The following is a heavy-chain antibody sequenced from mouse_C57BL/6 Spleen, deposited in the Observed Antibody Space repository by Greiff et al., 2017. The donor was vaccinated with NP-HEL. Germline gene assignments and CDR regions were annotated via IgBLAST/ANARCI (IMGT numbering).Heavy chain of an antibody. CDR2: ISSGSSTI. CDR1: GFTFSDYG. CDR3: ARIHDGYYWFAY. V-gene: IGHV5-17*01. J-gene: IGHJ3*01. Sequence: DVMLVESGGGLVKPGGSLKLSCAASGFTFSDYGMHWVRQAPEKGLEWVAYISSGSSTIYYADTVKGRFTISRDNAKNTLFLQMTSLRSEDTAKYYCARIHDGYYWFAYWGQGTLVTVSA. D-gene: IGHD2-3*01.